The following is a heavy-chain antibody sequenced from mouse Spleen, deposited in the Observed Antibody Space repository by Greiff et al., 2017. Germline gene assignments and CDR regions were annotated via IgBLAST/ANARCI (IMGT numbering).Heavy chain of an antibody. CDR2: ISSGGGNT. V-gene: IGHV5-9*04. Sequence: EVKLVESGGGLVKPGGSLKLSCAASGFTFSSYTMSWVRQTPAKRLEWVATISSGGGNTYYPDSVKGRFTISRDNARNTLYLQMSSLRSEDTAMYYCAREETRYFDVWGAGTTVTVSS. CDR1: GFTFSSYT. CDR3: AREETRYFDV. J-gene: IGHJ1*01. D-gene: IGHD1-3*01.